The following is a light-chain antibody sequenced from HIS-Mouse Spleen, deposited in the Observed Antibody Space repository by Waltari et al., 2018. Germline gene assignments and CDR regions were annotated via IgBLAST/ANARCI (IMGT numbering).Light chain of an antibody. V-gene: IGLV2-23*01. CDR2: EGS. J-gene: IGLJ3*02. CDR1: CSDVGSYNL. Sequence: QSALTQPASVSGSPGQSITISCTGTCSDVGSYNLVSWYHQHPGKAPKLMIYEGSKRPSWVSNRFSGSKSGNTASLTIAGLQAEDEADYYCCSYAGSSPWVFGGGTKLTVL. CDR3: CSYAGSSPWV.